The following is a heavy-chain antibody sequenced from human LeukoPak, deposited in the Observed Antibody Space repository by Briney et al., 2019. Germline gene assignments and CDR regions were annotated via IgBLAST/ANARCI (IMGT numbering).Heavy chain of an antibody. V-gene: IGHV3-23*01. CDR2: ISGRGASK. D-gene: IGHD3-3*01. CDR1: GLTFNNYA. J-gene: IGHJ4*02. Sequence: GGSLRLSCAVSGLTFNNYAMSWVRQAPGKGLEWVSGISGRGASKYYADSVKGRFTISRDNSKNTLYLQMNSLRAEDTAVYYCAKDLGQYYDFWSGYPELDYWGQGTLVTVSS. CDR3: AKDLGQYYDFWSGYPELDY.